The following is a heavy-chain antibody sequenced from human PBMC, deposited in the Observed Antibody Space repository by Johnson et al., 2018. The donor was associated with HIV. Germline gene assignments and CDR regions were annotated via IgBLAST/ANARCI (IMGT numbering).Heavy chain of an antibody. CDR2: IYSGGST. V-gene: IGHV3-66*01. CDR1: GFTVSSNY. Sequence: VQLVESGGGLVQPGGSLRISCAASGFTVSSNYMSWVRQAPGKGLEWVSVIYSGGSTYYADSVKGRFTISRDNSKNTLYLQMNSLRAEDTAVYYCAREAWGFGERVDAFDIWGQGTMVTVSS. CDR3: AREAWGFGERVDAFDI. J-gene: IGHJ3*02. D-gene: IGHD3-10*01.